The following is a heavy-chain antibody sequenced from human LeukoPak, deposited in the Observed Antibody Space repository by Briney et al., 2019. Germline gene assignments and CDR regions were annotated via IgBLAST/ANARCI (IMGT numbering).Heavy chain of an antibody. Sequence: SETLSLTCTVSGGSISSYYWSWIRQPPGKGLEWIGYIYYSGSTNYNPSLKSRVTISVDTSKNQFSLKLSSVTAADTAVYYCARGRTVTTGNWGQGTLVTVSS. CDR3: ARGRTVTTGN. J-gene: IGHJ4*02. CDR2: IYYSGST. CDR1: GGSISSYY. V-gene: IGHV4-59*01. D-gene: IGHD4-4*01.